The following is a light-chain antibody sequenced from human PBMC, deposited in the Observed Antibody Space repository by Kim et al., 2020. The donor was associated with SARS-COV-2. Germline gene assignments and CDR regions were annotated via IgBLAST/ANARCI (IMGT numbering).Light chain of an antibody. V-gene: IGKV3-11*01. J-gene: IGKJ4*01. Sequence: EIVLTQSPGTLSLSPGERATLSCRASQSVGNSLAWFQQKPGQAPRLLIFETSNSDTGIPARFSGSGSGTGFTLTISSLEPEDFAVYYCQQRYDWPLTFGGGTKVDIK. CDR2: ETS. CDR3: QQRYDWPLT. CDR1: QSVGNS.